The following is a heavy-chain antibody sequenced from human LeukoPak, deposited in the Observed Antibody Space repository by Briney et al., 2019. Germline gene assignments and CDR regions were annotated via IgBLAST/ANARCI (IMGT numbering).Heavy chain of an antibody. CDR1: GGTFSSYA. Sequence: SVKVSCKASGGTFSSYAISWVRQAPGQGLEWMGGVIPIFGTANYAQKFQGRVTITADESTSTAYMELSSLRSEDTAVYYCARDRIAAAGTGAFDIWGQGTMVTVSS. J-gene: IGHJ3*02. V-gene: IGHV1-69*13. CDR3: ARDRIAAAGTGAFDI. CDR2: VIPIFGTA. D-gene: IGHD6-13*01.